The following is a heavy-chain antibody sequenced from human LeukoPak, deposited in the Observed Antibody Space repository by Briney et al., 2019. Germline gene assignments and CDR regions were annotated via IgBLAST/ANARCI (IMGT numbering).Heavy chain of an antibody. D-gene: IGHD3/OR15-3a*01. CDR1: ASTSTGHW. CDR3: AGAIFGTGDYVDAFDV. J-gene: IGHJ3*01. CDR2: IFPTDSDT. Sequence: GESLKISCQGSASTSTGHWIGWVRQKPGKGLEWMGIIFPTDSDTTYSPSFQGQVIISADQSTGTAYLQWSSLRASDTAMYYCAGAIFGTGDYVDAFDVWGQGTVVTVSS. V-gene: IGHV5-51*01.